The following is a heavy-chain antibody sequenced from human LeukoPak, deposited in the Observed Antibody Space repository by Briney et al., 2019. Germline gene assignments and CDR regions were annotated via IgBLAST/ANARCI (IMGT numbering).Heavy chain of an antibody. Sequence: AGGSLRLSCAASGFTFSSYSMNWVRQAPGKGLEWVSSISSSSSYIYYADSVKGRFTISRDNSKNTLYLQMNSLRAEDTAVYYCAKELRMIVVVKHYYYYGMDVWGQGTTVTVSS. V-gene: IGHV3-21*04. CDR1: GFTFSSYS. J-gene: IGHJ6*02. D-gene: IGHD3-22*01. CDR3: AKELRMIVVVKHYYYYGMDV. CDR2: ISSSSSYI.